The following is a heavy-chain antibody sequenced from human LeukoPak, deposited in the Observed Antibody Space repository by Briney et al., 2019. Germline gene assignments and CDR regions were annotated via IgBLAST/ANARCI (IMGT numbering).Heavy chain of an antibody. CDR3: AKDNRRHYTSGPNPDSLH. V-gene: IGHV3-7*03. D-gene: IGHD6-19*01. Sequence: GGSLRLSCAGSGFTFSSYWMSWVRQAPGKGLEWVAEINQDGSEKDYVDSVKGRFTISRDNAKNSLYLQMNSLRVEDTAFYYCAKDNRRHYTSGPNPDSLHWGQGALVTVSS. J-gene: IGHJ4*02. CDR2: INQDGSEK. CDR1: GFTFSSYW.